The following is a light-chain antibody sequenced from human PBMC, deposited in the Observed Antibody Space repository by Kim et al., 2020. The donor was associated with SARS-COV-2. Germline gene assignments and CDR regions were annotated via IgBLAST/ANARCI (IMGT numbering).Light chain of an antibody. CDR2: EGS. V-gene: IGLV2-23*01. CDR1: SSDVGSYNL. CDR3: CSYAGSSTLG. J-gene: IGLJ3*02. Sequence: QSALTQPAPVSGSPGQSITISCTGTSSDVGSYNLVSWYQQYPGKAPKLMIYEGSKRPSGVSNRFSGSKSGNTASLTISGLQAEDEADYYCCSYAGSSTLGFGGGTQLTVL.